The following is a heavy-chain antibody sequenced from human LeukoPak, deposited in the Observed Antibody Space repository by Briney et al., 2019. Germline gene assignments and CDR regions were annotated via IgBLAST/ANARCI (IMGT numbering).Heavy chain of an antibody. CDR2: ISSSSTI. V-gene: IGHV3-48*01. CDR1: GFTFSSYA. CDR3: ARGAYYYED. Sequence: GGSLRLSCSASGFTFSSYAMNWVRQAPGKGLEWVSYISSSSTIYYADSVKGRFTISRDNAKNSLYLQMNSLRAEDTAVYYCARGAYYYEDWGQGTLVTVSS. J-gene: IGHJ4*02. D-gene: IGHD3-22*01.